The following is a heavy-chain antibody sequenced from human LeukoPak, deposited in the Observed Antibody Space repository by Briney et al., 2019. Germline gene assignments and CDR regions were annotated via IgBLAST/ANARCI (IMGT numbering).Heavy chain of an antibody. V-gene: IGHV4-4*02. Sequence: SETLSLTCAVSGVSADSITSRIWWWTWVRQSPGKGMEWIGEINHRRSTNYSPSLKSRVTMSVDTSKNQFSLNLSSVTAADTAVYYCARGQFWSGYSIWGQGTLVTVSS. CDR2: INHRRST. CDR3: ARGQFWSGYSI. D-gene: IGHD3-3*02. CDR1: GVSADSITSRIW. J-gene: IGHJ4*02.